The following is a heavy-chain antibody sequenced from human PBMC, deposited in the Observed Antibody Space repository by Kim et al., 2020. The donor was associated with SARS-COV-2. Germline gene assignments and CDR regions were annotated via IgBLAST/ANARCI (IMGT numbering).Heavy chain of an antibody. V-gene: IGHV1-46*01. Sequence: AQKFQGRVTMTRDTSTSTVYMELSSLRSEDTAVYYCARAGIAVAGTRFDPWGQGTLVTVSS. J-gene: IGHJ5*02. CDR3: ARAGIAVAGTRFDP. D-gene: IGHD6-19*01.